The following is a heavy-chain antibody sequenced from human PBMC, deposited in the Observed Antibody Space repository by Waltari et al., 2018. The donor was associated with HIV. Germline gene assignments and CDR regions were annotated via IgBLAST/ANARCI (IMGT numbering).Heavy chain of an antibody. CDR3: ARVRLIVVRTGAFDI. Sequence: QVQLVQSGAEVKKPGASVKVSCKASGYTFTSYGISWVRQAPGQGLGWMGWSSAYNGNTNYAQKLQGRVTMTTDTSTSTSYMELRSLRSDDTAVYYCARVRLIVVRTGAFDIWGQGTMVTVSS. CDR1: GYTFTSYG. V-gene: IGHV1-18*01. J-gene: IGHJ3*02. D-gene: IGHD3-22*01. CDR2: SSAYNGNT.